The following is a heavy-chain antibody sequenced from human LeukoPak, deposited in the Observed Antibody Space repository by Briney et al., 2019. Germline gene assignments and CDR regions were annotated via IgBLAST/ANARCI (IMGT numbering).Heavy chain of an antibody. CDR2: IYYSGST. J-gene: IGHJ6*03. Sequence: SETLSLTCTVSGGSISSYYWSWIRQPPGKGLEWIGYIYYSGSTNYNPSLKSRVTISVDTSKNQFSLKLSSVTAADTAVYYCARAHRYYYMDVWGKGTTVTVSS. CDR1: GGSISSYY. CDR3: ARAHRYYYMDV. V-gene: IGHV4-59*12.